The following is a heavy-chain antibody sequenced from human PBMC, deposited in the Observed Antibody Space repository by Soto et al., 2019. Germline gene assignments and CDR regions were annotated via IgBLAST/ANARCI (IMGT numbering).Heavy chain of an antibody. CDR2: ITGGGDNT. Sequence: EVQLLESGGDLVKPGGSLRLSCAASGFTFTSYAMSWIRQAPGKGLEWVSGITGGGDNTYYADSVKGRFTISRDNSKNTLYLQRNSLRDEDTAFYYCTQDGGSRDWLTVNWGQGPLVTVSS. CDR1: GFTFTSYA. J-gene: IGHJ4*02. V-gene: IGHV3-23*01. CDR3: TQDGGSRDWLTVN. D-gene: IGHD3-9*01.